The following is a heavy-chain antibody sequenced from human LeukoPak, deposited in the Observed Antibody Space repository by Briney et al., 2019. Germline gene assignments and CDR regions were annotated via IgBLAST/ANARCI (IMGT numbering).Heavy chain of an antibody. Sequence: EXXSLTCTVSGGSISSYYWSWIRQPAGKGLEWIGRIYTSGSTNYNPSLTRRGNMSVEKSKNKFYLKLRSVDAEDTAVYYCAASRVRFSIAAAGTEAYWGQGTLVTVSS. D-gene: IGHD6-13*01. V-gene: IGHV4-4*07. CDR2: IYTSGST. J-gene: IGHJ4*02. CDR1: GGSISSYY. CDR3: AASRVRFSIAAAGTEAY.